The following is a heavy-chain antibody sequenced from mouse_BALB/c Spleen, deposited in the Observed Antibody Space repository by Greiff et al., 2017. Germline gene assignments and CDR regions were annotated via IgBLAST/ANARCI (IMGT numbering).Heavy chain of an antibody. V-gene: IGHV5-17*02. J-gene: IGHJ3*01. CDR3: ARNYGYDRGAWFAY. Sequence: EVQGVESGGGLVQPGGSRKLSCAASGFTFSSFGMHWVRQAPEKGLEWVAYISSGSSTIYYADTVKGRFTISRDNPKNTLFLQMTSLRSEDTAMYYCARNYGYDRGAWFAYWGQGTLVTVSA. CDR2: ISSGSSTI. D-gene: IGHD2-2*01. CDR1: GFTFSSFG.